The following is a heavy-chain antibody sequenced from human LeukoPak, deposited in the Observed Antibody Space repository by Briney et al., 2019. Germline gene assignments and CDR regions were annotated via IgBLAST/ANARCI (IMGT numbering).Heavy chain of an antibody. J-gene: IGHJ3*02. V-gene: IGHV3-7*05. Sequence: GGSLRLSCIGSGFTFGSDEMNWVRQAPGKGLEWVGNIKQDASEKYFVDSLRGRFTISRDNAKNSLFLQMNSLRADDTAVYYCVRDQGAFDMWGHGTMVTVSS. CDR2: IKQDASEK. CDR3: VRDQGAFDM. CDR1: GFTFGSDE.